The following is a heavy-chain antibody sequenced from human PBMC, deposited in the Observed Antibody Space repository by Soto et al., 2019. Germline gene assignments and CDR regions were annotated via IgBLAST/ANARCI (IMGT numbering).Heavy chain of an antibody. J-gene: IGHJ5*02. CDR1: GGSISSYY. CDR2: IYYSGST. CDR3: ARAMPRRNSRPGSWFDP. Sequence: SETLSLTCTVSGGSISSYYWSWIRQPPGKGLEWIGYIYYSGSTNYNPSLKSRVTISVDTSKNQFSLKLSSVTAADTAVYYCARAMPRRNSRPGSWFDPWGQGTLVTVSS. V-gene: IGHV4-59*01. D-gene: IGHD3-22*01.